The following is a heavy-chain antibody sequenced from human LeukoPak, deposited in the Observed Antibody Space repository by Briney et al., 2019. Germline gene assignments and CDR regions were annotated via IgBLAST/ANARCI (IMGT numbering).Heavy chain of an antibody. CDR1: GGSISRYY. CDR2: IYYSWST. CDR3: RARVSSSTWYSTYYYYFYMDV. Sequence: SETLSLTCTVSGGSISRYYWRWIRQPPARGLEGVGYIYYSWSTNYNPSLKSRVTISVDTSKNQFSLKLSSVIAAHTAVYFARARVSSSTWYSTYYYYFYMDVWGKGTTVTVSS. D-gene: IGHD1-1*01. V-gene: IGHV4-59*01. J-gene: IGHJ6*03.